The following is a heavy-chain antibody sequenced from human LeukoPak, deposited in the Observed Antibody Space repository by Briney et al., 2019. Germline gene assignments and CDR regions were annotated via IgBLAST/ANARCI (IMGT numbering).Heavy chain of an antibody. CDR2: IDPKTGGT. CDR3: ARDQAFVYCSGGTCYDDY. V-gene: IGHV1-2*02. Sequence: ASVKVSCKASGYTFTDYHLHWVRQAPGQGLEWMGWIDPKTGGTNYAQKQNFQGRITMTRDTSINPAYRELSRLRSDDTAVYYCARDQAFVYCSGGTCYDDYWGQGSLVTVSS. D-gene: IGHD2-15*01. J-gene: IGHJ4*02. CDR1: GYTFTDYH.